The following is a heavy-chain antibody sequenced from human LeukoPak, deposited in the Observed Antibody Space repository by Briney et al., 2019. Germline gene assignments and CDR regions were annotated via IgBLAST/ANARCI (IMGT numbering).Heavy chain of an antibody. Sequence: AGSLTLSCAASGFTFSSSWMHWVRQAPGRGLVWVSRISNVGSSTNYAESVKGRLTISRDNAKNTLYLQMNSLRAEDTAVYYCARDYLGWFDPWGQGTLVTVS. CDR3: ARDYLGWFDP. J-gene: IGHJ5*02. V-gene: IGHV3-74*01. CDR1: GFTFSSSW. CDR2: ISNVGSST.